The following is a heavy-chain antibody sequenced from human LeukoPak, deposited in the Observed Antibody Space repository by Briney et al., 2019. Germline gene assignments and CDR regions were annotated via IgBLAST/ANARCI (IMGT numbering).Heavy chain of an antibody. CDR1: GFTFSSYA. CDR3: AKSRGYSGYPLDY. D-gene: IGHD5-12*01. V-gene: IGHV3-23*01. J-gene: IGHJ4*02. Sequence: PGGSLRLSCAASGFTFSSYAMSWVRQAPGKGLEWVSAISGSGGSTYYADSVKGRFTISRDNSKNTLYLQMNSLRAEGTAVYYCAKSRGYSGYPLDYWGQGTLVTVSS. CDR2: ISGSGGST.